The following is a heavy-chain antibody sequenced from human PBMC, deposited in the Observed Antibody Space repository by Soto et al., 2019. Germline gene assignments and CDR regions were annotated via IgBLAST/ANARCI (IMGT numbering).Heavy chain of an antibody. CDR2: IWYDGSNK. CDR3: ARDTVSDSSSWFFDY. CDR1: GFTFSSYG. Sequence: QVQLVESGGGVVQPGRSPRLSCAASGFTFSSYGMHWVRQAPGKGLEWVAVIWYDGSNKYYADSVKGRFTISRDNSKNTLYLQMNSLRAEDTAVYYCARDTVSDSSSWFFDYWGQGTLVTVSS. V-gene: IGHV3-33*01. D-gene: IGHD6-13*01. J-gene: IGHJ4*02.